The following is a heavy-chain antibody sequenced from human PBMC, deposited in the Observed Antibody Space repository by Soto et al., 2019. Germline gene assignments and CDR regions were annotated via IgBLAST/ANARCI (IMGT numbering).Heavy chain of an antibody. CDR1: GGTFSSYA. CDR3: ARVHREYYYYGMDV. CDR2: IIPIFGTA. V-gene: IGHV1-69*01. J-gene: IGHJ6*02. Sequence: QVQLVQSGAEVKKPGSSVKVSCKASGGTFSSYAISWVRQAPGQGLEWMGGIIPIFGTANYAQKFQGRVTITADESTSTAYMELRSLRSENTAVYYCARVHREYYYYGMDVWGQGTTVTVSS.